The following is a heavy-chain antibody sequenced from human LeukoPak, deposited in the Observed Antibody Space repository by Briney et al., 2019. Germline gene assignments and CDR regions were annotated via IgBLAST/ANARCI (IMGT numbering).Heavy chain of an antibody. V-gene: IGHV4-34*03. Sequence: SETLSLTCAVYGGSFSGYYWSWIRQPPGKGLEWIGEINHSGSTNYNPSLKSRVTISVDTSKNQFSLKLSSVTAADTAVYCVAYDSGNYRAYFDSWGQGIMVTVSS. D-gene: IGHD3-10*01. CDR2: INHSGST. CDR1: GGSFSGYY. J-gene: IGHJ4*02. CDR3: AYDSGNYRAYFDS.